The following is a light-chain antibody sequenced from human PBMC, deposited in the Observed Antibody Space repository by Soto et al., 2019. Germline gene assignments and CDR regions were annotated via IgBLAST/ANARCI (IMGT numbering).Light chain of an antibody. V-gene: IGLV2-18*02. J-gene: IGLJ1*01. CDR2: EVS. CDR1: SSDVGSNNR. CDR3: NSYTSSSTYV. Sequence: QSVLTQPPSVSGSPGQSVTISCTGTSSDVGSNNRVSWYQQPPGTAPKLMIYEVSNRPSGVPDRFSGSKSGNTASLTISGLQAEDEADYYCNSYTSSSTYVFGTGTKHRP.